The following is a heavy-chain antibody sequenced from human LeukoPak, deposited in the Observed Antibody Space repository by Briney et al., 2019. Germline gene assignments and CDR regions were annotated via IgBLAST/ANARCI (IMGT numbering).Heavy chain of an antibody. D-gene: IGHD1-1*01. V-gene: IGHV4-39*01. Sequence: PSETLSLTRTVPGGSISSSYYYWGWIRQPPGKGLEWIGTIYYSGSTYYNPFLKSRVTISVDTSANQFSLKLSSVTAPDPAVYYCARHEDRNWYFDHWGQGTLVTVSS. CDR1: GGSISSSYYY. CDR2: IYYSGST. J-gene: IGHJ4*02. CDR3: ARHEDRNWYFDH.